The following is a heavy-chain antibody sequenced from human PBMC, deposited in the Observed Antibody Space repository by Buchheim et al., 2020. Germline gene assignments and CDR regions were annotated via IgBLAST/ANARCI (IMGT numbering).Heavy chain of an antibody. CDR2: ISYDGSDK. CDR3: AKDRGDRWHEYYFDY. Sequence: QVHLVESGGGVVQPGRSLRLSCAASEFTFSSYGMHWVRQAPGKGLEWVAVISYDGSDKNYADSVKGRFTISRDNSKNTLYLQMNSLRAEDTAVYYCAKDRGDRWHEYYFDYWGQGTL. CDR1: EFTFSSYG. J-gene: IGHJ4*02. V-gene: IGHV3-30*18. D-gene: IGHD3-10*01.